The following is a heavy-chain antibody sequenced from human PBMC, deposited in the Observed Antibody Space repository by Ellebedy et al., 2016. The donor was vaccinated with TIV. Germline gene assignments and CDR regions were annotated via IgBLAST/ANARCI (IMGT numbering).Heavy chain of an antibody. Sequence: AASAKVSCKASGYTFTSYGISWVRQAPGQGLEWMAWFSAYNANTNYAQNLQGRVTMTTDTSTSTAYMELRSLRSDDTAVYYCARDFAVAGTYYYYGMDVWGQGTTVTVSS. CDR3: ARDFAVAGTYYYYGMDV. J-gene: IGHJ6*02. CDR2: FSAYNANT. D-gene: IGHD6-19*01. V-gene: IGHV1-18*01. CDR1: GYTFTSYG.